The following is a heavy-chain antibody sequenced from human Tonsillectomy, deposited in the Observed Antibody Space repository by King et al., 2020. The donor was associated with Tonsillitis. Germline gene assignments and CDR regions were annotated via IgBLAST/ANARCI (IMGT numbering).Heavy chain of an antibody. CDR3: ARGWGSIAFDT. D-gene: IGHD7-27*01. CDR2: INHSGST. Sequence: VQLQQWGAGLLKPSETLSLTCAVYGGSFSGYYWSWIRQPPGKGLEWIGEINHSGSTNYNPSLKSRVTISVDTSKKQFSLKLSFVTAADTAVYYCARGWGSIAFDTWGQGTMVTVSS. V-gene: IGHV4-34*01. CDR1: GGSFSGYY. J-gene: IGHJ3*02.